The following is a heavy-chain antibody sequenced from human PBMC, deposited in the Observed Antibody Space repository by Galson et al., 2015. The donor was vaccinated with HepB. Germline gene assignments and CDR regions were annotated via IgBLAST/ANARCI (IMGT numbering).Heavy chain of an antibody. Sequence: SLRLSCAASGFTFDDYAMHWVRQAPGKGLEWVSGISWNSGSIGYADSVKGRFTISRDNAKNSLYLQMNSLRAEDTALYYCAKDRSSGPSGAFDIWGQGTMVTVSS. J-gene: IGHJ3*02. V-gene: IGHV3-9*01. CDR3: AKDRSSGPSGAFDI. CDR1: GFTFDDYA. CDR2: ISWNSGSI. D-gene: IGHD6-19*01.